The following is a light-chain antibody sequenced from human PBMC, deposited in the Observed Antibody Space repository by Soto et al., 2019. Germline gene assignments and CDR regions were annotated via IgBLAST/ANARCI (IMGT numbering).Light chain of an antibody. Sequence: QSALTQPRSVSGSPGQSVTISCTGTSNDVGGYNYVSWYQKHPGKAPKLMIYDVTKWPSAVPDHFSRCKSGKTASLTISCLQGQDQAGGYCCSYAGSNTYVFGTGTKVTVL. J-gene: IGLJ1*01. CDR2: DVT. V-gene: IGLV2-11*01. CDR1: SNDVGGYNY. CDR3: CSYAGSNTYV.